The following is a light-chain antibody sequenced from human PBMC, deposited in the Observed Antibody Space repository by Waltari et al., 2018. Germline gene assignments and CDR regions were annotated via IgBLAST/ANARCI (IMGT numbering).Light chain of an antibody. CDR1: QSISSW. CDR3: QQYNSYSRT. V-gene: IGKV1-5*03. J-gene: IGKJ1*01. Sequence: DIHMTQSPSTLPASVEDRLTITCRASQSISSWLAWYQQKPGKAPKLLIYKASSLESGVPSRFSGSGSGTEFTLTISSLQPDDFATYYCQQYNSYSRTFGQGTKVEIK. CDR2: KAS.